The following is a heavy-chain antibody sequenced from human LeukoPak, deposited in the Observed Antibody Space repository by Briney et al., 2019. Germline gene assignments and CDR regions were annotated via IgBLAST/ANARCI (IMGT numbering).Heavy chain of an antibody. D-gene: IGHD1-26*01. Sequence: PGGSLRLSCAASGFTFSSYSMNWVRQAPGKGLEWVSSISSSSSYIYYADSVKGRFTISRDNAKNSLYLQMNSLRAEDTAVYYCARGGEGQWELPGFDIWGQGTMVTVSS. CDR2: ISSSSSYI. J-gene: IGHJ3*02. V-gene: IGHV3-21*01. CDR1: GFTFSSYS. CDR3: ARGGEGQWELPGFDI.